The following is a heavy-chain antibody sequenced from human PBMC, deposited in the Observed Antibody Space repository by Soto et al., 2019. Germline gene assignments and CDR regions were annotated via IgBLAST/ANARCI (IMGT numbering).Heavy chain of an antibody. V-gene: IGHV1-46*01. Sequence: QVQLVQSGAEVKKPGASVKVPCKASGYTFTSYYMHWVRQAPGQGLEWMGIINPSGSSTSYAQKFQGKVTMTRDTSTSTVYMELSSLRSEDTAVYYCARGRETYYYDSSGYAYWGQGTLVTVSS. CDR2: INPSGSST. D-gene: IGHD3-22*01. CDR3: ARGRETYYYDSSGYAY. J-gene: IGHJ4*02. CDR1: GYTFTSYY.